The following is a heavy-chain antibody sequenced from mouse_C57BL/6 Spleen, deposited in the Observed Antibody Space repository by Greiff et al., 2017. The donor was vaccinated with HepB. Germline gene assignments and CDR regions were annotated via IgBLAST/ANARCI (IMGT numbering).Heavy chain of an antibody. Sequence: VQLQQPGAELVKPGASVKLSCKASGYTFTSYWMQWVKQRPGQGLEWIGEIDPSDSYTNYNQKFKGKATLTVDTSSSTAYMQLSSLTSEDSAVYYCARGLRPGWFAYWGQGTLVTVSA. V-gene: IGHV1-50*01. CDR1: GYTFTSYW. CDR3: ARGLRPGWFAY. CDR2: IDPSDSYT. J-gene: IGHJ3*01. D-gene: IGHD1-1*01.